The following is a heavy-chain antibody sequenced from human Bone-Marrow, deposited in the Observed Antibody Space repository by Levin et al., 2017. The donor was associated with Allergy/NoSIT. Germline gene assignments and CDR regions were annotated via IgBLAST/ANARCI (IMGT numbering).Heavy chain of an antibody. CDR1: GFTFSSYA. V-gene: IGHV3-23*01. CDR2: ISGSGGST. Sequence: GESLKISCAASGFTFSSYAMSWVRQAPGKGLEWVSAISGSGGSTYYADSVKGRFTISRDNSKNTLYLQMNSLRAEDTAVYYCAKVNSNYVNYWGQGTLVTVSS. D-gene: IGHD4-11*01. CDR3: AKVNSNYVNY. J-gene: IGHJ4*02.